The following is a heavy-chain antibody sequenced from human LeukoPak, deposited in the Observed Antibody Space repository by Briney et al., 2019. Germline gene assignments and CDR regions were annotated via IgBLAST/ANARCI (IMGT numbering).Heavy chain of an antibody. J-gene: IGHJ4*02. CDR2: MSADGTTK. V-gene: IGHV3-30-3*01. CDR3: ARDLPFYDNSVYDTA. Sequence: QSGGSLRLSCAASGFTLSSQNMHWVRQAPGRGLEWVAVMSADGTTKYYADSVKGRFTISRDNSRNTLYLQMNSLRAEDTAVYSCARDLPFYDNSVYDTAWGQGTLVTVSS. D-gene: IGHD3-22*01. CDR1: GFTLSSQN.